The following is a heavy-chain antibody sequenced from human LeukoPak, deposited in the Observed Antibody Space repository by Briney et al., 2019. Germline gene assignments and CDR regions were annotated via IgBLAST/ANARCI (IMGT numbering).Heavy chain of an antibody. Sequence: PGGSLRLSCAASGFTFSSYAMSWVRQAPGKGLEWVSAISGSGGGTYYADSVKGRFTISRDNSENTLYLQMNSLRAEDTAVYYCANSGGVQRDDAYWGQGTLVTVSS. J-gene: IGHJ4*02. CDR1: GFTFSSYA. V-gene: IGHV3-23*01. CDR3: ANSGGVQRDDAY. CDR2: ISGSGGGT. D-gene: IGHD6-25*01.